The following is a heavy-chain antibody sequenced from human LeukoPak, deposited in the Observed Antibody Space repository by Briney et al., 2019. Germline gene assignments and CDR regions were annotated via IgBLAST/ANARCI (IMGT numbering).Heavy chain of an antibody. CDR2: ISSSGGTT. CDR3: AKVILDC. D-gene: IGHD2-21*01. J-gene: IGHJ4*02. CDR1: GFTFSSYA. V-gene: IGHV3-23*01. Sequence: GGSLRLSCATSGFTFSSYAMTWVRQAPGEGLEWVSSISSSGGTTWYADSVKGRFTISRDKSKNTLYLQMNSLRAEDTAVYYCAKVILDCWGQGTLVTVSS.